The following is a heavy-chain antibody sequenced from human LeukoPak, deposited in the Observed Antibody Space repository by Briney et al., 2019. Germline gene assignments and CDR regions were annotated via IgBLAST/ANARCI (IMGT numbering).Heavy chain of an antibody. CDR1: GVSIKSSY. CDR3: AIHGQGTYRSTWYSL. J-gene: IGHJ4*02. Sequence: PSETLSLTCSLSGVSIKSSYSSWIRHPPGKGLEWLGDIHYSESIHYNPPLKSRVTISVDTSKNQLSLKLSSVTAADSAFYYCAIHGQGTYRSTWYSLWGQGTLVTVSS. CDR2: IHYSESI. D-gene: IGHD6-13*01. V-gene: IGHV4-59*08.